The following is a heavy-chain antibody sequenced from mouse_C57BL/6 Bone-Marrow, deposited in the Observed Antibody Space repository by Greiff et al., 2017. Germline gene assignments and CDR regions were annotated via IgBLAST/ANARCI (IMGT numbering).Heavy chain of an antibody. D-gene: IGHD2-2*01. CDR1: GYTFTSYW. J-gene: IGHJ4*01. Sequence: QVQLQQPGAELVKPGASVKMSCKASGYTFTSYWITWVKQRPGQGLEWIGDIYPSGGSTNYNEKFKSKATLTVDKSSSTAYMQLSSLTSEDSAVYYWARGTTMVTTKGYYYARDYWGQGTSVTVSS. CDR2: IYPSGGST. V-gene: IGHV1-55*01. CDR3: ARGTTMVTTKGYYYARDY.